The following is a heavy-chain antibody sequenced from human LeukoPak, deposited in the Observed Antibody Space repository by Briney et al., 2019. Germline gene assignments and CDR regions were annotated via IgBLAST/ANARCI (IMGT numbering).Heavy chain of an antibody. CDR3: ARDTHISLIVVGDAFEI. CDR1: GGSFSGYY. Sequence: SETLSLTCAVYGGSFSGYYWSWIRQPPGKGLEWIGEINHSGSTNYNPSLKSRVTISVDTSKNQFSLKLSSVTAADTAVYYCARDTHISLIVVGDAFEIWGQGTMVTVSS. V-gene: IGHV4-34*01. J-gene: IGHJ3*02. CDR2: INHSGST. D-gene: IGHD3-22*01.